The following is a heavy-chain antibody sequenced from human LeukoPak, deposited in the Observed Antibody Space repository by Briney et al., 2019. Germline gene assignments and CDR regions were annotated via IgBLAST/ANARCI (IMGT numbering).Heavy chain of an antibody. CDR3: ARARYDFWSGWYYMDV. J-gene: IGHJ6*03. CDR1: GGSFSDYY. Sequence: PSETLSLTCAVYGGSFSDYYWSWIRQPPGRGLEWIGEINRGGSTTYNPSLKSRVTISVDTSKNQFSLKLSSVTAADTAVYYCARARYDFWSGWYYMDVWGKGTTVTVSS. CDR2: INRGGST. V-gene: IGHV4-34*01. D-gene: IGHD3-3*01.